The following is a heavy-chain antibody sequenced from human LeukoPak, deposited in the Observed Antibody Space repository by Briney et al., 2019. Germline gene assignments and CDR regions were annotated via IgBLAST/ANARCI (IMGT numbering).Heavy chain of an antibody. J-gene: IGHJ5*02. CDR3: AKDAPDTAMGWFDP. D-gene: IGHD5-18*01. V-gene: IGHV3-23*01. CDR2: ISGSGGST. CDR1: GSTFSSHT. Sequence: GGSLRLSCAASGSTFSSHTMNWVRQAPGKGLEWVSAISGSGGSTYYADSVKGRFTISRDNSKNTLYLQMNSLRAEDTAVYYCAKDAPDTAMGWFDPWGQGTLVTVSS.